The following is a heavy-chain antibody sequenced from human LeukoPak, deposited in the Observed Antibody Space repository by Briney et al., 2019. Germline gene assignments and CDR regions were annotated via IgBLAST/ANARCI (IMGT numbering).Heavy chain of an antibody. Sequence: SETLSLTCTVSGGSISSYYWSWIRQPPGKGLEWIGYIYYSGSTNYNPSLKSRVTISVDTSKNQFSLKLSSVTAADTAVYYCAANYYEALLGYWGQGTLVTVSS. CDR2: IYYSGST. CDR3: AANYYEALLGY. J-gene: IGHJ4*02. V-gene: IGHV4-59*12. D-gene: IGHD3-22*01. CDR1: GGSISSYY.